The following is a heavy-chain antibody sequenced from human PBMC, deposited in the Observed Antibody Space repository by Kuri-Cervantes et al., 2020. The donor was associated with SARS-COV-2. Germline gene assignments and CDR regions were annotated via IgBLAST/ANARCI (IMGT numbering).Heavy chain of an antibody. Sequence: GGSLRLSCAASGFTFSNAWMSWVRQAPGKGLEWVGRIKSKTDGGTTDYAAPVKGRFTISRDDSKNTLYLQMNSLRAEDTAVYYCARPRSGWYVGWFDPWGQGTLVTVSS. J-gene: IGHJ5*02. V-gene: IGHV3-15*01. CDR1: GFTFSNAW. D-gene: IGHD6-19*01. CDR3: ARPRSGWYVGWFDP. CDR2: IKSKTDGGTT.